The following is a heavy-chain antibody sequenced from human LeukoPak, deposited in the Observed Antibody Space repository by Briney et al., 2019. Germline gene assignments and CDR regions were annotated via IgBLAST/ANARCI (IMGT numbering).Heavy chain of an antibody. CDR2: ISSSGSTI. CDR3: AREDILTGNFIDY. V-gene: IGHV3-48*03. J-gene: IGHJ4*02. D-gene: IGHD3-9*01. Sequence: PGGSLRLSCAASGFTFSSYEMNWVRQAPGKGLEWVSYISSSGSTIYYADSVKGRFTISRDNAKNSLYLQMNSLRAEDTAVYYCAREDILTGNFIDYWGQGTLVTVSS. CDR1: GFTFSSYE.